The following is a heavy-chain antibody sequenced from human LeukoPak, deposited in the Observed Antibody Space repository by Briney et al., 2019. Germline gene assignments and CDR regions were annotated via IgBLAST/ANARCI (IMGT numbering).Heavy chain of an antibody. CDR1: GGSISSYY. CDR3: ARDRRSQQWLGY. D-gene: IGHD6-19*01. V-gene: IGHV4-59*01. J-gene: IGHJ4*02. Sequence: PSETLSLTCTVSGGSISSYYWSWIRQPPGKGLEWIGYIYYSGSTSYNPSLKSRVTISVDTSKNQFSLKLSSVTAADAAVYYCARDRRSQQWLGYWGQGTLVTVSS. CDR2: IYYSGST.